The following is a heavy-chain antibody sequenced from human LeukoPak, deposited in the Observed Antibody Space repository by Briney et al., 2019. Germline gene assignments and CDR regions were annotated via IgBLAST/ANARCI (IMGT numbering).Heavy chain of an antibody. V-gene: IGHV4-39*01. CDR3: ARHPGFGSGAPPREVFDI. Sequence: SETLSLTCSVSGVPISSRSYYWGWIRQPPGKGLEWIGSMYFSGTTYYNPSLKGRVTISVHTPENHLSLKLTSVTATDTAVYYVARHPGFGSGAPPREVFDIWGRGTLVSVSS. J-gene: IGHJ1*01. CDR2: MYFSGTT. CDR1: GVPISSRSYY. D-gene: IGHD1-26*01.